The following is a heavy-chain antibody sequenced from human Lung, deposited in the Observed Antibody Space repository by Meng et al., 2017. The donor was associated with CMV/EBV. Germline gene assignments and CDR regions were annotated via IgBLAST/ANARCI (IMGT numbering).Heavy chain of an antibody. J-gene: IGHJ6*02. CDR1: GGSISSSNL. CDR3: AREKTYYYGSGSPHYYYYGMDV. V-gene: IGHV4-4*02. CDR2: IYHSGST. Sequence: SETLSLICAVSGGSISSSNLWSWVRPPPGKGLEWIGEIYHSGSTNYNPSLQSRVTISVDKSKNQFSLKLSSVTAADTAVYYCAREKTYYYGSGSPHYYYYGMDVWGQGTTVXVSS. D-gene: IGHD3-10*01.